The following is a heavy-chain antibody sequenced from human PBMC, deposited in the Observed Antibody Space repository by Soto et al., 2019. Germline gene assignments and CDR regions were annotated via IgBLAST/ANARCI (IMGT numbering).Heavy chain of an antibody. D-gene: IGHD4-4*01. CDR2: ISGGSDFI. CDR3: AIDLFSNYVFHYGMDV. J-gene: IGHJ6*02. V-gene: IGHV3-11*06. CDR1: GFKFSEYY. Sequence: QVQVVESGGGLVQPGGSLRLSCSASGFKFSEYYMNWIRQAPGKGLAWVAYISGGSDFIKYADSVKGRFTISRDNTKNSVYLQLKTLRGEDTAVYYCAIDLFSNYVFHYGMDVCGQGTTVAVSS.